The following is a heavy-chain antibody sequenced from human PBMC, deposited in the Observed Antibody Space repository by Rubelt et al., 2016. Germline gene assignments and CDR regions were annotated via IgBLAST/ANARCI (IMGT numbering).Heavy chain of an antibody. CDR2: IYYSGST. CDR1: GGSISSYY. V-gene: IGHV4-59*08. CDR3: VVAVAGTVRVDY. D-gene: IGHD6-19*01. J-gene: IGHJ4*02. Sequence: QVQLQESGPGLVKPSETLSLTCTVSGGSISSYYWSWIRQPPGKGLEWIGYIYYSGSTNYNPSLKRRVTISVDTAKNQFSLKLSSVTAADTAVEYGVVAVAGTVRVDYWGQGTLVTVSS.